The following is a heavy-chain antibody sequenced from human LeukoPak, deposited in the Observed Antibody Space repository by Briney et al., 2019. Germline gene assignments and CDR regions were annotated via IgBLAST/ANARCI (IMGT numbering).Heavy chain of an antibody. CDR3: ARQNYGAAPLRY. CDR2: IYYSGST. V-gene: IGHV4-59*08. J-gene: IGHJ4*02. CDR1: GGSISSYY. Sequence: PSETLSLTCTVSGGSISSYYWSWIRQPPGKGLEWIGYIYYSGSTSYNPSLKSRVTISVDTSKNQFSLKLSSVTAADTAVYYCARQNYGAAPLRYWGQGTLVTVSS. D-gene: IGHD4/OR15-4a*01.